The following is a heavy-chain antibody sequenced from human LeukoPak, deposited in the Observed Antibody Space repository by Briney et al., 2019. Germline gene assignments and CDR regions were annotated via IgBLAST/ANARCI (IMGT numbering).Heavy chain of an antibody. CDR1: GYTFTSYD. V-gene: IGHV1-8*01. Sequence: VASVKVSCKASGYTFTSYDINWVRQATGQGLEWMGWMNPNSGNTGYAQKFQGRVTMTRNTSISTAYMELSSLRSEDTAVYYCARAISYSLPGGFDPWGQGTLVTVSS. J-gene: IGHJ5*02. CDR2: MNPNSGNT. D-gene: IGHD3-9*01. CDR3: ARAISYSLPGGFDP.